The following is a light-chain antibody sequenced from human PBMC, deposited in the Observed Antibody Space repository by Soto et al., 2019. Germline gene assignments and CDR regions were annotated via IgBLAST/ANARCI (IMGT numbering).Light chain of an antibody. CDR3: QQSYSTPIT. Sequence: DLQMPQSPSTLSASVGDRVILTCRPSQSISSYLNWYQQKPGKAPKLLIYAASSLQSGVPSRFSGSGSGTDFTLTISSLQPEDFATYYCQQSYSTPITCGQGTRREI. J-gene: IGKJ5*01. CDR1: QSISSY. CDR2: AAS. V-gene: IGKV1-39*01.